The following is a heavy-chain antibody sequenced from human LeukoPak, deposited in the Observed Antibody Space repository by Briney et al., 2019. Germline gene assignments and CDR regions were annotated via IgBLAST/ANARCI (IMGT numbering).Heavy chain of an antibody. D-gene: IGHD2-2*01. CDR2: IYYSGST. Sequence: PSETLSLTCTVSGGSISSSSYYWGWIRQPPGKGLEWIGSIYYSGSTYYNPSLKSRVTISVDTSKNQFSLKLSSVTAADTAVYYCARSNLPYQLLCDYWGQGTLVTVSS. V-gene: IGHV4-39*07. J-gene: IGHJ4*02. CDR1: GGSISSSSYY. CDR3: ARSNLPYQLLCDY.